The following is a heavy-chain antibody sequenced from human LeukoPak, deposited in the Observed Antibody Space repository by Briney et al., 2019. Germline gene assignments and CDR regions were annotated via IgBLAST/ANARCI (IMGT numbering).Heavy chain of an antibody. CDR3: AASAYDFWSGYYDDY. D-gene: IGHD3-3*01. CDR2: IYTSGST. CDR1: GGSISTYY. J-gene: IGHJ4*02. Sequence: SETLSLTCTVSGGSISTYYWSWIRQPAGKGLEWIGRIYTSGSTNYNPSLKSRVTISVDTSKNQFSLKLSSVTAADTAVYYCAASAYDFWSGYYDDYWGQGTLVTVSS. V-gene: IGHV4-4*07.